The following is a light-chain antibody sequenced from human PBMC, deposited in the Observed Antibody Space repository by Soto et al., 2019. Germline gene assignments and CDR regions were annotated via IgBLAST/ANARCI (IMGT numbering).Light chain of an antibody. V-gene: IGKV3D-15*01. Sequence: EIVMTPSPATLSVSPGEGATLSCRASESVSISLAWYQHKPGQPPRLLIHGASTRASGVPPRFSGGGSGTDFTLTISSLQSEDYGVYFCQQYHIWPKWTFGQGTKVDIK. CDR2: GAS. J-gene: IGKJ1*01. CDR1: ESVSIS. CDR3: QQYHIWPKWT.